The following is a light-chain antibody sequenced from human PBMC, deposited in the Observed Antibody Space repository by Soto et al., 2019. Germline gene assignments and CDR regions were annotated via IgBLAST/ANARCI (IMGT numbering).Light chain of an antibody. V-gene: IGLV3-21*04. CDR1: NIGNLD. CDR2: SDN. CDR3: QVWDGSTDAV. Sequence: SYELTQPPSVSEAPGKTATITCGGNNIGNLDVHWYQQKPGQAPVLVIFSDNDRPSGIPDRFSGSNSGNTATLTISRVDAGDEANYYCQVWDGSTDAVFGGGTKLTVL. J-gene: IGLJ2*01.